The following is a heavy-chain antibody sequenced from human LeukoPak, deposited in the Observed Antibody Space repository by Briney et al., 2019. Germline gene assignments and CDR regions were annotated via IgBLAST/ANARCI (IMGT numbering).Heavy chain of an antibody. CDR2: IDPNRGGT. CDR1: GYTFTDYN. V-gene: IGHV1-2*07. D-gene: IGHD2-2*01. J-gene: IGHJ4*02. CDR3: ARGVLLRRSSTSCNQLLGY. Sequence: ASVKVSCKTSGYTFTDYNMHWVRQAPGQGPEWMGWIDPNRGGTNCAHRFQGRVTMTRDTSISTAYMELSRLRSDDTAVYYCARGVLLRRSSTSCNQLLGYWGQGTLVTVSS.